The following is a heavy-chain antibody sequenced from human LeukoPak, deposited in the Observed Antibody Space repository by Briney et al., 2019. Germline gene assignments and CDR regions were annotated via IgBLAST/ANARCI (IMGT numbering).Heavy chain of an antibody. Sequence: SDTLSLTCTVSGVSISSFNWSWIRQPPGKGLEWIGCIYYSGSTNYNPSLRSRVTMSVDTSKNQFSLKLSSVTAADTAVYYCARDFPGYSSSHGFDFWGQGTMVTVSS. V-gene: IGHV4-59*01. D-gene: IGHD5-18*01. J-gene: IGHJ3*01. CDR3: ARDFPGYSSSHGFDF. CDR1: GVSISSFN. CDR2: IYYSGST.